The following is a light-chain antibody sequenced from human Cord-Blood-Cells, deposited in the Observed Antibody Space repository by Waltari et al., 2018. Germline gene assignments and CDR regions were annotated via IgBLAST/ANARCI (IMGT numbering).Light chain of an antibody. Sequence: QSALTQPASVSGSPGQSIPISCTGTSSDVGRYNYVSWSQQHPGKAPKLMIYDVSNRPSGVSNRFSGSKSGNTASLTISGLQAEDEADYYCSSYTSSSSYVFGTGTKVTVL. V-gene: IGLV2-14*03. CDR3: SSYTSSSSYV. CDR2: DVS. CDR1: SSDVGRYNY. J-gene: IGLJ1*01.